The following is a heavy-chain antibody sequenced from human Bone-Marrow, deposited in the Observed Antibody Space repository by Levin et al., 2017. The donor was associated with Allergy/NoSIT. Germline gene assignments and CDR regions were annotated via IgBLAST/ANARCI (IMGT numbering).Heavy chain of an antibody. Sequence: GESLKISCVGSGFTFSKYWMGWVRQVPGKGLEWLANIKQDGSERYHVGSLKGRFTISRDNDKNSLYLQMNSLGAEDTAVYFCTRWEGRGWYFAYGCQGTLVTVSS. J-gene: IGHJ4*02. CDR3: TRWEGRGWYFAY. V-gene: IGHV3-7*01. D-gene: IGHD6-19*01. CDR1: GFTFSKYW. CDR2: IKQDGSER.